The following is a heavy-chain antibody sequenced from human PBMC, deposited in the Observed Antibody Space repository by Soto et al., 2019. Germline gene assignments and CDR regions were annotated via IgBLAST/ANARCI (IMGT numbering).Heavy chain of an antibody. CDR1: GFTVSSNY. V-gene: IGHV3-66*01. CDR3: GSEDTALCLGAASRGHEKYYYYMDV. CDR2: IYSGGNT. J-gene: IGHJ6*03. Sequence: GGSLRLSCAASGFTVSSNYMSWVRQAPGKGLEWVSVIYSGGNTYYAGSVKGRFTISRENSKNTLYLQMNSLRAEDTAVYYCGSEDTALCLGAASRGHEKYYYYMDVWGKGPTVTVSS. D-gene: IGHD3-10*02.